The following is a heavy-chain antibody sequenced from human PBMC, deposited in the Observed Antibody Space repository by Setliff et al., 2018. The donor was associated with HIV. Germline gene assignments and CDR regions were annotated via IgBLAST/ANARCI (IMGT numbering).Heavy chain of an antibody. CDR2: IDTSSAII. Sequence: GGSLRLSCAASGFTFSTYNMNWVRQAPGKELEWVAYIDTSSAIIHYANSVKGRFTISRDNAKNLLYLQMNSLRAEDTAVYYCAKGPLGGGYDRFDYWGQGTLVTVSS. CDR1: GFTFSTYN. J-gene: IGHJ4*02. D-gene: IGHD5-12*01. V-gene: IGHV3-48*04. CDR3: AKGPLGGGYDRFDY.